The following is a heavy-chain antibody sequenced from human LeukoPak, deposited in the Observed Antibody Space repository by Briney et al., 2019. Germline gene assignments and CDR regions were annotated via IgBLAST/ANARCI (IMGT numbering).Heavy chain of an antibody. CDR1: GFTFSTNW. D-gene: IGHD4-23*01. V-gene: IGHV3-7*01. CDR3: ARRNIGGWFDP. Sequence: PGGSLRLSCAASGFTFSTNWMTWVRQAPGKGLEWVANIKQDGSEKYYVDSVKGRFTISRDNAKNSLYLQMNSLRAENTAVYYCARRNIGGWFDPWGQGTLVTVSS. CDR2: IKQDGSEK. J-gene: IGHJ5*02.